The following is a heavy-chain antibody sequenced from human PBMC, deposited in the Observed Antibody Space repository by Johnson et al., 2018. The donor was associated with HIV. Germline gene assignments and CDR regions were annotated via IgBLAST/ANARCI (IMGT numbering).Heavy chain of an antibody. CDR3: ALTDYGDYPQRVPDAFDI. CDR1: GFTFRSYG. Sequence: VQLVESGGGVVQPGRSLRLSCAASGFTFRSYGMHWVRQAPGKGLEWVAVIWYDGLNKYYADSVKGRFTISRDNSKNTLYLQMNSLRAEDTAVYYCALTDYGDYPQRVPDAFDIWGQGTMVTVSS. CDR2: IWYDGLNK. V-gene: IGHV3-33*01. J-gene: IGHJ3*02. D-gene: IGHD4-17*01.